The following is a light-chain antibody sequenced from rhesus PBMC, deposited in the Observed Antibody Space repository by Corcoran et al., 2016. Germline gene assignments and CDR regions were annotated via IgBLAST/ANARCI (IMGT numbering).Light chain of an antibody. J-gene: IGKJ2*01. CDR2: GAS. CDR1: QSVSSY. CDR3: KKYSRSPYS. V-gene: IGKV3-53*01. Sequence: QVILTQSPATLSLSPGERATLSCRASQSVSSYLAWYQQKPGQAPRLLIYGASSRATGIPARFSGSGSGTELTSTISSLEAEDFAVYYCKKYSRSPYSFGQGTKVEIK.